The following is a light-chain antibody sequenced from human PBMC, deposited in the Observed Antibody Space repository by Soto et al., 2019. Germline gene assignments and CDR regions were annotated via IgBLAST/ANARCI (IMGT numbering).Light chain of an antibody. CDR3: QQYGSSGT. CDR2: GAS. CDR1: QSVSKNY. J-gene: IGKJ1*01. V-gene: IGKV3-20*01. Sequence: DILMTQSPATLSVSPGDRATLSWRASQSVSKNYSAWYKQKPRQAPRLLIYGASNRTTGIPDRLSGSASGTEFTLTISRMEPEDSAVYYCQQYGSSGTFGQGTKVDIK.